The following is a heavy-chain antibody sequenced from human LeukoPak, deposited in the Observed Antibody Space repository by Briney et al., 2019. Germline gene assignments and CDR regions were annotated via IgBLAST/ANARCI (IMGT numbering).Heavy chain of an antibody. D-gene: IGHD2-2*01. V-gene: IGHV1-69*13. J-gene: IGHJ5*02. Sequence: SVKVSCKASGGTFSSYAISWVRQAPGQGLEWTGGIIPIFGTANYAQKFQGRVTITADESTSTAYMELSSLRSEDTAVYYCARKSVDCSSTSCSPNTFDPWGQGTLVTVSS. CDR2: IIPIFGTA. CDR1: GGTFSSYA. CDR3: ARKSVDCSSTSCSPNTFDP.